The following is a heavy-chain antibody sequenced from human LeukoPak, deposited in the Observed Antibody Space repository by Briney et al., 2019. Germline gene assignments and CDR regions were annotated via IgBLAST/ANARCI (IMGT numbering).Heavy chain of an antibody. J-gene: IGHJ5*02. D-gene: IGHD6-19*01. V-gene: IGHV4-38-2*01. Sequence: SETLSLTCEVSGYSFSSDKYWGWIRQPPGKGLEWIGTIYHTGSTYYNPSLKSRVSISVDTSKNQFSLRFTSVSAADTAVYYCARSHSGWQGHNNWFDPWGQGTLVTVSS. CDR2: IYHTGST. CDR3: ARSHSGWQGHNNWFDP. CDR1: GYSFSSDKY.